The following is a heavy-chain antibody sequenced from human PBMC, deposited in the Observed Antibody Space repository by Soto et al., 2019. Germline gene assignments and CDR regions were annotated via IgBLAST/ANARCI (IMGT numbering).Heavy chain of an antibody. CDR2: IYHSGTT. J-gene: IGHJ4*02. D-gene: IGHD2-2*02. CDR3: TICVSTGRYTPWGLKFFDI. Sequence: SETLSLTCGVSSFSISSGYYCGWVRQPPGKGLEWIVSIYHSGTTNYSPSLKSRVTISIDTSKNQFSLTLRSVNATYGAVYYCTICVSTGRYTPWGLKFFDIGGQGSLVTFS. V-gene: IGHV4-38-2*01. CDR1: SFSISSGYY.